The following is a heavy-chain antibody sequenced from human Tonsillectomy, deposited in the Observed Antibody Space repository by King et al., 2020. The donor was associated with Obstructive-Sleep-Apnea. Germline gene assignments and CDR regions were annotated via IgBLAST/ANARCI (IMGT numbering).Heavy chain of an antibody. D-gene: IGHD3-22*01. CDR1: GFTFSSYW. Sequence: VQLVESGGGLVQPGGSLRLSCAASGFTFSSYWMHWVRQAPGKGLVWGSRINNDGRSTSYADSVKGRFTISRDNAKNTLYLQMNSLGAEDTAVYYCAREGSYYYDSSGYYYDYWGQGTLVTVSS. CDR3: AREGSYYYDSSGYYYDY. J-gene: IGHJ4*02. V-gene: IGHV3-74*01. CDR2: INNDGRST.